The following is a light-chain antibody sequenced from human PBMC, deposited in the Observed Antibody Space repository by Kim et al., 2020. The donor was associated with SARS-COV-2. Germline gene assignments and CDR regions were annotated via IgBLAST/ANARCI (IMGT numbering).Light chain of an antibody. CDR3: QEYHTWYT. J-gene: IGKJ2*01. V-gene: IGKV3-15*01. CDR2: GAS. Sequence: LSLAARERVPLSCMGSSTVRRGLGWFQQKPGQAPRVLNYGASTRATGIPEQFSGSWFGKEFTLAISNLQSGDFGVYYCQEYHTWYTFGPGAKL. CDR1: STVRRG.